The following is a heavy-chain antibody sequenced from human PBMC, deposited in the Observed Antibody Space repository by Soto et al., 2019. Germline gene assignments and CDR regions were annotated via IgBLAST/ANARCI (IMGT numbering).Heavy chain of an antibody. Sequence: EVQLLESGGGSVQPGGSLRLSCAASGFTFVTYDMTWVRQAPGKGLEWVSVSRGSDGSTYYADSVKGRFTISRDNSKNTLYLQMNSLRVDDKAIYYCVKGNWGDYWGQGTLVTVSS. CDR2: SRGSDGST. CDR1: GFTFVTYD. J-gene: IGHJ4*02. V-gene: IGHV3-23*01. D-gene: IGHD7-27*01. CDR3: VKGNWGDY.